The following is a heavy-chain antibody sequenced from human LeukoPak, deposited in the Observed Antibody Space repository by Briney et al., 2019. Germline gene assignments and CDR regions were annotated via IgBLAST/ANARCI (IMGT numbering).Heavy chain of an antibody. CDR1: GFTFSSCD. Sequence: GGSLRLSCAASGFTFSSCDMSWVRQAPGKGLEWVSDISGSGGRTHYADSVKGRFTISRDNSKNTLYLQMNSLRAEDTAVYYCAKDRAYYDSSGLFDYWGQGTLVTVSS. CDR2: ISGSGGRT. J-gene: IGHJ4*02. D-gene: IGHD3-22*01. V-gene: IGHV3-23*01. CDR3: AKDRAYYDSSGLFDY.